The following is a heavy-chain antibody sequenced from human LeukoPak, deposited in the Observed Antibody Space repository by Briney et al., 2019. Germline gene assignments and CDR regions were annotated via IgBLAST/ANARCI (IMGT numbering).Heavy chain of an antibody. Sequence: ASVKVSCKVSGYTLTELSMHWVRQAPGKGLEWMGGFDPEDGETIYAQKFQGRVTMTEDTSTDTAYMELSSLRSEDTVVYYCATAARGTIWEYFDYWGQGTLVTVSS. CDR3: ATAARGTIWEYFDY. D-gene: IGHD1-26*01. J-gene: IGHJ4*02. CDR2: FDPEDGET. V-gene: IGHV1-24*01. CDR1: GYTLTELS.